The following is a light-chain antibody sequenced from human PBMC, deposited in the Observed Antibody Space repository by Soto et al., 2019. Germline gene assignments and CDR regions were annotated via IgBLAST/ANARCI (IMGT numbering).Light chain of an antibody. V-gene: IGLV2-14*03. CDR2: DVS. CDR3: SSSTPITPPRV. J-gene: IGLJ7*02. Sequence: QSALTQPASVSGSPGQSITISCTGTSSDVGGYNYVSWYQQHPGKAPQLMIYDVSSRPSGVSHRFSGSKSGTTASLTISGPPAEDEADYSCSSSTPITPPRVFGGGTQLTAL. CDR1: SSDVGGYNY.